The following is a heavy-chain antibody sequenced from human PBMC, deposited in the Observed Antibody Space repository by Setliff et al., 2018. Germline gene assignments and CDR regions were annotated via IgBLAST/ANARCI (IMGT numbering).Heavy chain of an antibody. D-gene: IGHD3-16*01. Sequence: SETLSLTCAVYGGSFSGYYWSWIRQPPGKGLEWIGEIHHSGSTNYNPSLKSRVPISVDTSKNQFSLKLSSVTAADTAVYYCAGSLGGFDYWGQGTLVTVSS. V-gene: IGHV4-34*01. CDR2: IHHSGST. CDR1: GGSFSGYY. J-gene: IGHJ4*02. CDR3: AGSLGGFDY.